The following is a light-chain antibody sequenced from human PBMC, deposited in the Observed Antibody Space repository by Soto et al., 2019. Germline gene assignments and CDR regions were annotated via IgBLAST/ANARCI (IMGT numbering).Light chain of an antibody. CDR3: SSYTSSSTYV. V-gene: IGLV2-14*01. Sequence: LTQPASVSGSPGQSITSSCTGTSRDVGGYNYVSWYQQHPGKAPKLMIYEVSNRPSGVSNRFSCAKSGNTASLTISGLQAEDEADYYCSSYTSSSTYVFGTGTKVTV. CDR2: EVS. CDR1: SRDVGGYNY. J-gene: IGLJ1*01.